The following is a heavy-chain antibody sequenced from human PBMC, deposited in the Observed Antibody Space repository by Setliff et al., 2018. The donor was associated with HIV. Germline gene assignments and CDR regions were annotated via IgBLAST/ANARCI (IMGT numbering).Heavy chain of an antibody. CDR1: GYTFTSYG. CDR2: ISAYNGNT. J-gene: IGHJ1*01. CDR3: ARVVVRGVTFIAEYFQH. V-gene: IGHV1-18*01. Sequence: ASVKVSCKASGYTFTSYGNSWVRQAPGQGLEWMGWISAYNGNTNYAQTRLGRVTMTTDTSTSTAYMERRSLRSDDTAVYYCARVVVRGVTFIAEYFQHWGQGTLVTVSS. D-gene: IGHD3-10*01.